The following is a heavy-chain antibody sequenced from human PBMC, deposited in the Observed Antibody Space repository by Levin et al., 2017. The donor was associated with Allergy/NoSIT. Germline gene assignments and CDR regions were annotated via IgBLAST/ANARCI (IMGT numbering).Heavy chain of an antibody. D-gene: IGHD3-10*01. CDR3: ARDIWFGDSIRGMFP. CDR2: TYYRSKWYH. J-gene: IGHJ5*02. CDR1: GDSVSSNSAA. Sequence: SQTLSLTCAISGDSVSSNSAAWNWIRQSPSRGLEWLGRTYYRSKWYHEYAVSVKSRITVNPDTSKNQFSLQLNSVTPDDTALYYCARDIWFGDSIRGMFPWGQGTLVTVSS. V-gene: IGHV6-1*01.